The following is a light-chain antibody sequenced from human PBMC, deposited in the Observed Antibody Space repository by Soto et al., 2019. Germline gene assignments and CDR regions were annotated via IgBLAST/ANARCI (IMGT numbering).Light chain of an antibody. Sequence: QSALIQPASVSGSPGQSLIISCTGTGGDFGSSTYVSWYQQHSDKAPKVVIYEVNKWPSGVSSRFSGAKSGSTASLTISGLQGDDEATYFCSSYTTTNSGVFGGGTKLTVL. CDR1: GGDFGSSTY. CDR2: EVN. CDR3: SSYTTTNSGV. V-gene: IGLV2-14*01. J-gene: IGLJ3*02.